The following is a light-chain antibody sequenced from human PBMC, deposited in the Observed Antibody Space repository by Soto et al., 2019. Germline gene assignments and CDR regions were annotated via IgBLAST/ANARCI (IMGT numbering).Light chain of an antibody. CDR1: SSNIGINT. Sequence: QAVVTQPPSASGTPGQRVTISCSGSSSNIGINTVTWYQHLPGTAPKLLIFTNNQRPSGVLDRFSGSKSGTSASLAISGLQSEDEADYYCAAWDDNLNALVFGGGTKLTVL. V-gene: IGLV1-44*01. J-gene: IGLJ2*01. CDR2: TNN. CDR3: AAWDDNLNALV.